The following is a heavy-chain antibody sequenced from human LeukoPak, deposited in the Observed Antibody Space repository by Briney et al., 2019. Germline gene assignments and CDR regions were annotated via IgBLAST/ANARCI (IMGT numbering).Heavy chain of an antibody. CDR3: ARANCSSTSCPDY. Sequence: PGGSLRLSCAASGFTFSSYSMNWVRQAPGKGLDWVSSISSSSSYIYYADSVKGRFTISRDNAKNSLYLQMNSLRAEDTAVYYCARANCSSTSCPDYWGQGTLVTVSS. CDR2: ISSSSSYI. D-gene: IGHD2-2*01. V-gene: IGHV3-21*01. J-gene: IGHJ4*02. CDR1: GFTFSSYS.